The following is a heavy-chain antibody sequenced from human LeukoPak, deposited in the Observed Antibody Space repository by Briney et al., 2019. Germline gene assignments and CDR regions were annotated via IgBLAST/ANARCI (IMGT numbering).Heavy chain of an antibody. J-gene: IGHJ6*03. CDR2: INPNSGGT. D-gene: IGHD3-10*02. V-gene: IGHV1-2*02. Sequence: ASVKVSCKASGYTFTGYYMHWVQQAPGQGLEWMGWINPNSGGTNYAQKFQGRVTMTRDTSISTAYMELSRLRSDDTAVYYCARELRAVFGSYYYYYMDVWGKGTTVTVSS. CDR1: GYTFTGYY. CDR3: ARELRAVFGSYYYYYMDV.